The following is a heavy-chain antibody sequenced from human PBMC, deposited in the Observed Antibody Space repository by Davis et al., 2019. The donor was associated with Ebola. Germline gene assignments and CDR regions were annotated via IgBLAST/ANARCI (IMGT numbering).Heavy chain of an antibody. CDR3: VRDSRKWSLDY. D-gene: IGHD2-15*01. CDR1: GFTLSDHN. V-gene: IGHV3-72*01. CDR2: VRNKANGHTT. J-gene: IGHJ4*02. Sequence: GESLKISCAASGFTLSDHNMDWVHQAPGKGLQWVSSVRNKANGHTTEYAASVKGRFIISRDDSKNSLYLQMNSLKTEDTAVYYCVRDSRKWSLDYWGQGSLVTVSS.